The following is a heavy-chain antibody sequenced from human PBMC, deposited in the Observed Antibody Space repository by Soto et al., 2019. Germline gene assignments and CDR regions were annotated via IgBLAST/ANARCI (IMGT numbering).Heavy chain of an antibody. CDR3: ARGPRIAARITYYYYYMDV. CDR1: GGSFSGYY. D-gene: IGHD6-6*01. Sequence: SETLSLTCAVYGGSFSGYYWSWIRQPPGKGLEWIGEINHSGSTNYNPSLKSRVTISVDTSKNQFSLKLSSVTAADTAVYYCARGPRIAARITYYYYYMDVWGKGTTVTVSS. V-gene: IGHV4-34*01. CDR2: INHSGST. J-gene: IGHJ6*03.